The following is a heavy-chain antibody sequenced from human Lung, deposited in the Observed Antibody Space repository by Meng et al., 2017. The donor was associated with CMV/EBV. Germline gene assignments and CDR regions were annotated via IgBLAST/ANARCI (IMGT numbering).Heavy chain of an antibody. CDR2: IYLDDDK. D-gene: IGHD3-3*01. V-gene: IGHV2-5*02. J-gene: IGHJ4*02. CDR1: GFSLSTIGVG. CDR3: AHTTMFGVVIMDY. Sequence: QITLKDSGPTLVNLTQTLTLTCTFSGFSLSTIGVGVGWIRQPPGKALEWLALIYLDDDKRYSTSLKSRLTITKDTSRNQLVLTMSIMDPVDTATYYCAHTTMFGVVIMDYWGQGTLVTVSS.